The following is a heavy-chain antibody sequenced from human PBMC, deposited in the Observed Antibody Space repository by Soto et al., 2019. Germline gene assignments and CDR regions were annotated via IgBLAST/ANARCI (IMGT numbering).Heavy chain of an antibody. J-gene: IGHJ4*02. Sequence: PGESLSLSCASSGGTFTSYGLIWVRQAPGKGLEWVSTINTNGNRHYADSVKGRFTISRDNTKKSLYLQMNSLRTQDTAVYYCARGSGWGDAWGQGSLVTFSS. CDR3: ARGSGWGDA. CDR1: GGTFTSYG. CDR2: INTNGNR. V-gene: IGHV3-21*04. D-gene: IGHD6-19*01.